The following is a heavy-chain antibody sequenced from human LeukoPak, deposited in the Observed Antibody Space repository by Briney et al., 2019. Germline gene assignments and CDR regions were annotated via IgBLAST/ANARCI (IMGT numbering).Heavy chain of an antibody. CDR1: GLTFGDYA. J-gene: IGHJ4*02. D-gene: IGHD6-19*01. CDR2: IRSKAYGGTT. CDR3: TRVPGIAVSRVVN. Sequence: PGGSLRLSCTASGLTFGDYAMSWFRQAPGKGLEWVGFIRSKAYGGTTEYAASVKGRFTISRDDSKSIAYLQMNSLKTEHTAVYYCTRVPGIAVSRVVNWGQGTLVTVSS. V-gene: IGHV3-49*03.